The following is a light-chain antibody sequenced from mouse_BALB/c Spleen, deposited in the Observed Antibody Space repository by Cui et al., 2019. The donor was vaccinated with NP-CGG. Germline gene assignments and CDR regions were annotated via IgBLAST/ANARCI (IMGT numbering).Light chain of an antibody. J-gene: IGLJ1*01. CDR2: GTN. CDR1: TGTVTTNNY. V-gene: IGLV1*01. Sequence: QAVETQESALTTSPGATVTLTCRSSTGTVTTNNYANWVQEKPDHFFTGLIGGTNNRAPGVPARFSGSLIGDKAALTITGAQTEDEAIYFCALWYSNHWVFGGGTKLTVL. CDR3: ALWYSNHWV.